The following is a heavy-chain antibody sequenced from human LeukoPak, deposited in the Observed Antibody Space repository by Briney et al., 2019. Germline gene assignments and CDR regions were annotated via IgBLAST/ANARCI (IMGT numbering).Heavy chain of an antibody. V-gene: IGHV3-11*04. CDR2: ISSSGSYI. CDR1: GFTFSDYY. Sequence: PGGSLRLSCAASGFTFSDYYMSWIRQAPAKGLEWVSYISSSGSYIYYADSVKGRFTISRDNAKNSLYLQMNSLRAEDTAVYYCARLSSSPGRGVIITAHFDYWGQGTLVTVSS. J-gene: IGHJ4*02. D-gene: IGHD3-10*01. CDR3: ARLSSSPGRGVIITAHFDY.